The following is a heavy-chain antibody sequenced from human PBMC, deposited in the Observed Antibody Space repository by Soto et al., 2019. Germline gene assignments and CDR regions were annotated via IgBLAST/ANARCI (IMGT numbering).Heavy chain of an antibody. CDR2: IYYIGST. V-gene: IGHV4-39*01. Sequence: QLQLQESGPGLVKPSETLSLTCTVSGDSITNSNYYWGWFRQPPGKGLEWNASIYYIGSTYYNPSLKSRVTISVDTSNKQFSLNLNSVTASDTAVYYCAGRNSLASVSLNFRELSNYKWIDPWGPGTLVTVSS. J-gene: IGHJ5*02. D-gene: IGHD3-16*02. CDR3: AGRNSLASVSLNFRELSNYKWIDP. CDR1: GDSITNSNYY.